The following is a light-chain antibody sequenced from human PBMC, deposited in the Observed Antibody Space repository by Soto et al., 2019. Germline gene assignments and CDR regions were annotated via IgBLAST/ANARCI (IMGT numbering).Light chain of an antibody. Sequence: EIVLTQSPATLSVSPGERATLSCRASQSVSSYLAWYQQKPGQAPRLLIYDASNRATGIPARFSGSGSATDFTLPISSLEPEDFAVYYCQQHNNWPLFTFGQGTKVDIK. CDR2: DAS. J-gene: IGKJ3*01. V-gene: IGKV3-11*01. CDR3: QQHNNWPLFT. CDR1: QSVSSY.